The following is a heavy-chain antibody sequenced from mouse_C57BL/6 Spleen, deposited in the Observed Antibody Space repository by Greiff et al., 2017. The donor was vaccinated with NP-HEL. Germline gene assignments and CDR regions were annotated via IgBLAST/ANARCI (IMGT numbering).Heavy chain of an antibody. J-gene: IGHJ4*01. Sequence: EVQLQQSGPELVKPGASVKISCKASGYSFTGYYMNWVKQSPEKSLERIGEINPSTGGTTYNQKFKVKATLTVVKSSSTAYMQLKSLTSEDSAVYYCASNYGSSDDYAMDYWGQGTSVTVSS. CDR3: ASNYGSSDDYAMDY. D-gene: IGHD1-1*01. V-gene: IGHV1-42*01. CDR2: INPSTGGT. CDR1: GYSFTGYY.